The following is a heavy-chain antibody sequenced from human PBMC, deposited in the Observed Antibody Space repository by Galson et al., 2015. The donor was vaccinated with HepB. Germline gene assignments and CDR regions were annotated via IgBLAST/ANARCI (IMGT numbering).Heavy chain of an antibody. Sequence: SLRLSCAGSGFIFAMYGMNWVRQTPGKGLEWVSGISDSGDSTDYVDSVKGRFTISRDNSKNTLYLQMNSLRPEDTAVYYCAKDGGSGWLYSWFDPWGQGTLVAVSS. V-gene: IGHV3-23*01. CDR3: AKDGGSGWLYSWFDP. D-gene: IGHD6-19*01. CDR2: ISDSGDST. J-gene: IGHJ5*02. CDR1: GFIFAMYG.